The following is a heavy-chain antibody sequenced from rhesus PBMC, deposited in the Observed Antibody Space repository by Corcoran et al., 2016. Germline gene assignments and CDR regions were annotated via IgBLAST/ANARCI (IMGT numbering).Heavy chain of an antibody. D-gene: IGHD2-21*01. CDR2: ISNGCGST. CDR3: AKNTVLGIMYGLDS. CDR1: GFTFSSYG. J-gene: IGHJ6*01. V-gene: IGHV3S5*01. Sequence: EVQLVESGGGLVQPGGSLRLACADPGFTFSSYGMSWVRQAPGKGLEWVSYISNGCGSTYYADAVKGRCTISRDNSKNTLSLQMNSLRAEDTAMYYCAKNTVLGIMYGLDSWGQGVVVTVSS.